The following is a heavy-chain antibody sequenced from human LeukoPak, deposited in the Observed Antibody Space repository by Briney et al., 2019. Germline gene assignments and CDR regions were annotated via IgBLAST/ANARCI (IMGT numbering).Heavy chain of an antibody. CDR1: GGSFSGYY. CDR2: INHSGST. J-gene: IGHJ4*02. CDR3: ARGDDHDYGDLYFDY. V-gene: IGHV4-34*01. Sequence: PSETLSLTCAVYGGSFSGYYWSWIRQPPGKGLEWIGEINHSGSTNYNPSLKSRVTISVDTSKNQFSLKLSSVTAADTAVYYCARGDDHDYGDLYFDYWGQGTLVTVSS. D-gene: IGHD4-17*01.